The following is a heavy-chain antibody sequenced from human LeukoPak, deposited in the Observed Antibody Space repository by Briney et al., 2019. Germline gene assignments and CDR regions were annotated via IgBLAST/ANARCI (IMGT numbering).Heavy chain of an antibody. CDR3: ARGRFGEVVVVAATPSYYYYMDV. D-gene: IGHD2-15*01. CDR1: GGTFSSYA. CDR2: IIPIFGTA. J-gene: IGHJ6*03. Sequence: ASVKVSCKASGGTFSSYAISWVRQAPGQGLEWMGGIIPIFGTANYAQKFQGRVTITTDESTSTAYMGLSSLRSEDTAVYYCARGRFGEVVVVAATPSYYYYMDVWGKGTTVTVSS. V-gene: IGHV1-69*05.